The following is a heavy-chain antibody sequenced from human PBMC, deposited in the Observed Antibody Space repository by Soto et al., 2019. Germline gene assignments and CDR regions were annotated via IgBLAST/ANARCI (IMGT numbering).Heavy chain of an antibody. CDR1: GGTFTSYA. V-gene: IGHV1-69*13. J-gene: IGHJ4*02. CDR2: IIPIFGTA. D-gene: IGHD3-22*01. Sequence: ASVKVSCKASGGTFTSYAISWVRQAPGQGLEWMGGIIPIFGTANYAQKFQGRVTITADESTSTAYMELSSLRSEDTAVYYCAQCSRGCYSSDYIDDWGQGTPVTVSS. CDR3: AQCSRGCYSSDYIDD.